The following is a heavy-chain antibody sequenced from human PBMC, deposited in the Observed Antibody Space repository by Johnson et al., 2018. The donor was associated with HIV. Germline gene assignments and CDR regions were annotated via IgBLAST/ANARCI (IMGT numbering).Heavy chain of an antibody. J-gene: IGHJ3*02. CDR1: GFTFSSYA. V-gene: IGHV3-30*04. D-gene: IGHD1-26*01. CDR2: ISYDASNK. CDR3: ARYSGSARAFDI. Sequence: QVQLVESGGGVVQPGRSLRLSCAASGFTFSSYAMHWVRQAPGKGLEWVAVISYDASNKYYADSVNGRFTISRDNSKNTLYVQMNSLRAEDTAVYYCARYSGSARAFDIWGQGTMVTVSS.